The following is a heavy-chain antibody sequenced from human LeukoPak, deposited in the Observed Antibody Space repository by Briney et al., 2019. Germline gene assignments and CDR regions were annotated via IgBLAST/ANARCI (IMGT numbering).Heavy chain of an antibody. CDR1: GGSFSGYY. CDR3: ARHVAAAGTFDY. V-gene: IGHV4-34*01. D-gene: IGHD6-13*01. CDR2: INHSGST. J-gene: IGHJ4*02. Sequence: PSETLSLTCAVYGGSFSGYYWSWIRQPPGKGLEWIGEINHSGSTNYNPSLKSRVTISVDTSKNQFSLKLSSVTAADTAVYYCARHVAAAGTFDYWGQGTLVTVSS.